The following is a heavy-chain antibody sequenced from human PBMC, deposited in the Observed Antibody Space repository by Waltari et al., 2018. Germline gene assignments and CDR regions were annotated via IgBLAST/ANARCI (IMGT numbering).Heavy chain of an antibody. CDR3: ARGSLDCSSTSCHYYYMDV. CDR2: IIPIFGTA. Sequence: QAQLVQSGAEVKKPGSSVKVSCKASGGTFSSYAISWVRQAPGQGLEWMGGIIPIFGTANYAQKFQGRVTITTDESTSTAYMELSSLRSEDTAVYYCARGSLDCSSTSCHYYYMDVWGKGTTVTVSS. V-gene: IGHV1-69*05. D-gene: IGHD2-2*01. CDR1: GGTFSSYA. J-gene: IGHJ6*03.